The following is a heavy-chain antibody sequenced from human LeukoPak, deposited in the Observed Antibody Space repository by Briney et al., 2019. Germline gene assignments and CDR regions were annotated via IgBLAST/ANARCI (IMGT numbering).Heavy chain of an antibody. CDR3: ARGGYYSDFDY. Sequence: GGSLRLSCAASGFTFSDYYMSWIRQAPGKGLEWVSYISSSSSYTNYADSVKGRFTISRDNAKNSLYLQMNSLRAEDTAVYYSARGGYYSDFDYWGQGTLVTVSS. CDR1: GFTFSDYY. V-gene: IGHV3-11*06. CDR2: ISSSSSYT. D-gene: IGHD3-22*01. J-gene: IGHJ4*02.